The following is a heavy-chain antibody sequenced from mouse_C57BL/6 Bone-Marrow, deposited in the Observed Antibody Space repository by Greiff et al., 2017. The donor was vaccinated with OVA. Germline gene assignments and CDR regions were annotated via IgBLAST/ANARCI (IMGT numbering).Heavy chain of an antibody. CDR1: GYTFTSYN. CDR2: IYPGNGDT. V-gene: IGHV1-12*01. J-gene: IGHJ2*01. D-gene: IGHD1-1*01. Sequence: SGAELVRPGASVKMSCKASGYTFTSYNMHWVKQKPRQGLEWIGAIYPGNGDTSYNQKFKGKATLTVDKSSSTAYMQLSSLTSEDSAVPYGSSYVGYFDYWGQGTTLTVSS. CDR3: SSYVGYFDY.